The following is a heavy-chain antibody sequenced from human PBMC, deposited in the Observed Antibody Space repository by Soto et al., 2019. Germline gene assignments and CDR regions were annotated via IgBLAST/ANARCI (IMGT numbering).Heavy chain of an antibody. V-gene: IGHV3-7*01. CDR3: AKDTYYHDSSGYYVFDY. CDR2: IKEDGGEI. D-gene: IGHD3-22*01. J-gene: IGHJ5*01. CDR1: GFIFSNYW. Sequence: PGGSLRLSCRVSGFIFSNYWMTWVRQAPGQGLEWVANIKEDGGEIYYVDSVKGRFTMSRDNSKNTVHLQMSSLRVEDTTVYYCAKDTYYHDSSGYYVFDYWGQGTPVTVSS.